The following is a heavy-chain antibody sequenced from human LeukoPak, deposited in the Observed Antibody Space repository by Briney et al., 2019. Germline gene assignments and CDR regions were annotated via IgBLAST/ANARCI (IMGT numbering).Heavy chain of an antibody. D-gene: IGHD6-19*01. V-gene: IGHV3-30*04. J-gene: IGHJ2*01. CDR3: ARDTVAGIAIDL. CDR2: ISYDGSNK. Sequence: PGRSLRLSCAASGFTFSSYAMHWVRQAPGKGLEWVAVISYDGSNKYYADSVKGRFTISRDNSKNTLYLQMNSLRAEDTAVYYCARDTVAGIAIDLWGRGTLVTVSS. CDR1: GFTFSSYA.